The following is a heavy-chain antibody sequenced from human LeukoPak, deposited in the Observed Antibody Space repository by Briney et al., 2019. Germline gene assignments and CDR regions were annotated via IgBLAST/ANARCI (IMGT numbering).Heavy chain of an antibody. Sequence: GASVKVSCKASGYTFTSYGISWVRQAPGQGLEWMGWISPYNGNTNYAQKLQGRLTMTTDTSTSTVYMELRSLSSDDTAVYYCARSKFEWELLSWFDPWGQGTLVTVSS. CDR3: ARSKFEWELLSWFDP. D-gene: IGHD1-26*01. CDR2: ISPYNGNT. CDR1: GYTFTSYG. V-gene: IGHV1-18*01. J-gene: IGHJ5*02.